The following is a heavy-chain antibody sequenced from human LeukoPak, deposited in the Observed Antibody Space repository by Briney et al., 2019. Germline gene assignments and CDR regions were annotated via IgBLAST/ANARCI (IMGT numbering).Heavy chain of an antibody. CDR3: ARHVSGIYGSRGDFDY. D-gene: IGHD3-10*01. V-gene: IGHV4-59*08. J-gene: IGHJ4*02. CDR1: GGSFSGYY. Sequence: SETLSLTCAVYGGSFSGYYWSWIRQPPGKGLEWIGYIYSNGGTNYNPSLKSRVTMSVDTSKNQFSLNLNSVTAADTAVYYCARHVSGIYGSRGDFDYWGQGTLVTVSS. CDR2: IYSNGGT.